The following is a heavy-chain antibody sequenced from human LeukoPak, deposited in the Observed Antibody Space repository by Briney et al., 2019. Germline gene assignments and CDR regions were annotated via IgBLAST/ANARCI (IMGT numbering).Heavy chain of an antibody. CDR2: ISGSGGST. D-gene: IGHD1-26*01. J-gene: IGHJ4*02. CDR1: GFTFSSYA. V-gene: IGHV3-23*01. Sequence: GGSLRLSCAASGFTFSSYAMSRVRQAPGKGLEWVSAISGSGGSTYYADSVKGRFTISGDNSKNTLYLQMNSLRAEDTAVYYCARGRGSYYRLWGQGTLVTVSS. CDR3: ARGRGSYYRL.